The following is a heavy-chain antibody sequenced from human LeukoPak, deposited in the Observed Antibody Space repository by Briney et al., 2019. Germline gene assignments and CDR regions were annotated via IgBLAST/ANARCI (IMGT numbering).Heavy chain of an antibody. CDR3: ARSLLWFGSYYFDY. J-gene: IGHJ4*02. CDR2: IHPGDSDT. D-gene: IGHD3-10*01. V-gene: IGHV5-51*01. Sequence: GESLKISCKGSGYSFTSYWIGWVRQMPGKGLEWMGIIHPGDSDTRYSPSFQGQVTISADKSITTAYLQWSSLKASDTAMYYCARSLLWFGSYYFDYWGQGTLVTVSS. CDR1: GYSFTSYW.